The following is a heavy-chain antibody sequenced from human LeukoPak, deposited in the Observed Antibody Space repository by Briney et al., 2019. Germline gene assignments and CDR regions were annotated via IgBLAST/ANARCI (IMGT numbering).Heavy chain of an antibody. CDR3: ARDSRRSGTTLDY. Sequence: SVTVSCKASGGTFSSYAISWVRQAPGQGLEWMGGIIPIFGTANYAQKFQGRVTITTDESTSTAYMELSSLRSEDTAVYYCARDSRRSGTTLDYWGQGTLVTVSS. D-gene: IGHD1-7*01. V-gene: IGHV1-69*05. CDR2: IIPIFGTA. J-gene: IGHJ4*02. CDR1: GGTFSSYA.